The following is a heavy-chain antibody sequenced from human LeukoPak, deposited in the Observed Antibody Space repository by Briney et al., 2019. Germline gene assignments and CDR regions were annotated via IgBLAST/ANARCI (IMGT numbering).Heavy chain of an antibody. CDR1: GFNFINYG. Sequence: GGSLRLSCTASGFNFINYGMNWVRQAPGKGLEWVSYISSSSNAIYYADSVKGRFTISRDNAQNSLFLQMNSLRVEDTAVYYCARNALPYAFDIWGQGTMVTVSS. D-gene: IGHD2-15*01. V-gene: IGHV3-48*01. CDR2: ISSSSNAI. CDR3: ARNALPYAFDI. J-gene: IGHJ3*02.